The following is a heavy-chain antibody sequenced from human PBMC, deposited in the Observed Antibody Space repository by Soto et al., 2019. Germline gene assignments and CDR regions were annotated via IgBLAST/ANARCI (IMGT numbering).Heavy chain of an antibody. CDR3: ARVKWLRNFYYYYYMDV. D-gene: IGHD5-12*01. Sequence: GGSLRLSCAASGFTVSSNYMSWVRQAPGKGLEWVSVIYSGGSTYYADSVKGRFTISRQNSKNTLYLQMNSLRAEDTAVYYCARVKWLRNFYYYYYMDVWGKGTTVTVSS. J-gene: IGHJ6*03. V-gene: IGHV3-53*04. CDR2: IYSGGST. CDR1: GFTVSSNY.